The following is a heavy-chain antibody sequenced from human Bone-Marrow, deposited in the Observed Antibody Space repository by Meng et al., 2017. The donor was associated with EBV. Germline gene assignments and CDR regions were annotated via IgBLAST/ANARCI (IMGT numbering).Heavy chain of an antibody. J-gene: IGHJ4*02. CDR2: IYYSGST. V-gene: IGHV4-61*01. CDR3: ARRRLQFGYFDY. Sequence: VTLQGSGPGLVKPSVTLSLTCTVSGGSVSSGSYYWSWIRQPPGKGLEWIGYIYYSGSTNYNPSLKSRVTISVDTSKNQFSLKLSSVTAADTAVYYCARRRLQFGYFDYWGQGTLVTVSS. D-gene: IGHD5-24*01. CDR1: GGSVSSGSYY.